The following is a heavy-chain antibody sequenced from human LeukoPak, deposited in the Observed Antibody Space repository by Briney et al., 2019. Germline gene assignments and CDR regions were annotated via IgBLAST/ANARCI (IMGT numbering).Heavy chain of an antibody. CDR2: ISGSGGST. J-gene: IGHJ6*03. CDR1: GFTFSSYA. V-gene: IGHV3-23*01. Sequence: GGSLRLSCAASGFTFSSYAMSWVRQAPGKGLEWVSAISGSGGSTYYADSVKGRFTISRDNSKNTLYLQMDSPRVDDTALYYCARGGTNYYYMDVWGNGTTVTVSS. CDR3: ARGGTNYYYMDV.